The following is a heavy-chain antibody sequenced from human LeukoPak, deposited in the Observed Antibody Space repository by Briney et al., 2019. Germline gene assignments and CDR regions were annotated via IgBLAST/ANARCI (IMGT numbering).Heavy chain of an antibody. D-gene: IGHD3-16*01. J-gene: IGHJ6*03. V-gene: IGHV4-61*10. CDR2: IYYSGST. CDR1: RGSISSGNYY. Sequence: SETLSLTCTVSRGSISSGNYYWSWIRQPAGKGLEWIGYIYYSGSTNYNPSLKSRVTISVDTSKNQFSLKLSSVTAADTAVYYCARETSQKGAHYMDVWGKGTTVTISS. CDR3: ARETSQKGAHYMDV.